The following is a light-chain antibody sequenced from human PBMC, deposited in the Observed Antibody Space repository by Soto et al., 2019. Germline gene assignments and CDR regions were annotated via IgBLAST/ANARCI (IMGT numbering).Light chain of an antibody. CDR2: GAS. Sequence: ERVTSQSPATLSVSPGERATLSCRASQSVSSNLAWYQQKPGQAPRLLIYGASTRATGIPARFSGSGSGTEFTLTISSLQSEDFAVYYCQHYNNWLITFGQGTRLEI. V-gene: IGKV3-15*01. CDR3: QHYNNWLIT. J-gene: IGKJ5*01. CDR1: QSVSSN.